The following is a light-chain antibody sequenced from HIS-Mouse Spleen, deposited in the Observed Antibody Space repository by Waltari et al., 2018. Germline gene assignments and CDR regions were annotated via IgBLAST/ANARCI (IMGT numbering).Light chain of an antibody. CDR1: SSDVGGYNY. CDR2: DVS. V-gene: IGLV2-14*03. CDR3: SSYTSSSTYV. J-gene: IGLJ1*01. Sequence: QSALTQPASVSGSPGQSITISCTGTSSDVGGYNYVSWYQQHPGKPPKHMIYDVSNRPSGVSNRFSGSKSGNTASLTISGLQAEDEADYYCSSYTSSSTYVFGTGTKVTVL.